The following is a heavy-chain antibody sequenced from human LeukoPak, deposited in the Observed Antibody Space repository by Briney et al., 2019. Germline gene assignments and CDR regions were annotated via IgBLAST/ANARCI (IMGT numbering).Heavy chain of an antibody. D-gene: IGHD6-19*01. V-gene: IGHV3-23*01. CDR2: ISSSGGTT. J-gene: IGHJ3*02. CDR3: VKGIRGSGWFGGAFDI. CDR1: GFTFSDYG. Sequence: GGSLGLSCAASGFTFSDYGMSWVRQAPGKGLEWVSPISSSGGTTYYADSVKGRFTISRDNSRNTLYLQMNSLRAEDTAVYYCVKGIRGSGWFGGAFDIWGQGTMVTVSS.